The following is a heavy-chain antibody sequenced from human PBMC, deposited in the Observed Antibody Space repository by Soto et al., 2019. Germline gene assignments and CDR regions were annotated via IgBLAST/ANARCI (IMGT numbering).Heavy chain of an antibody. CDR3: ARGGYCSGGSCYLSS. CDR2: INHSGST. CDR1: GGSFSGYY. Sequence: SETLSLTCAVYGGSFSGYYWSWIRQPPGKGLEWIGEINHSGSTNYNPSLKSRVTISVDTSKNQFSLKLSSVTAADTAVYYCARGGYCSGGSCYLSSWGQGTLVTVSS. J-gene: IGHJ4*02. D-gene: IGHD2-15*01. V-gene: IGHV4-34*01.